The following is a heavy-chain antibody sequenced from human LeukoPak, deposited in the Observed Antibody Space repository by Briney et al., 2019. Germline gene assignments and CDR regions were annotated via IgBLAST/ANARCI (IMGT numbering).Heavy chain of an antibody. V-gene: IGHV3-21*01. CDR3: ARDRSGPFDY. CDR2: ISSSSSYI. Sequence: SGGSLRLSCAASGFTFSSYSMNWVRQAPGRGLEWVSSISSSSSYIYYADSVKGRFTISRDNAKNSLYLQMNSLRAEDTAVYYCARDRSGPFDYWGQGTLVTVSS. J-gene: IGHJ4*02. CDR1: GFTFSSYS. D-gene: IGHD3-3*01.